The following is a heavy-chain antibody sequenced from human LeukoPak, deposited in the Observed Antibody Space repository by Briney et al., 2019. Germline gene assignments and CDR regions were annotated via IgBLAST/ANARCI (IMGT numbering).Heavy chain of an antibody. CDR1: GFIFSNYA. J-gene: IGHJ2*01. CDR2: ISGGGGRI. Sequence: GGSLRLSCAASGFIFSNYAMSWVRQAPGKGLEWVSAISGGGGRIYYADSVKGRFTISRDNSKNTLYMNSLRAEDTAVYYCAKVAPLGDGDFWYFDLWGRGTLVTVSS. D-gene: IGHD4-17*01. V-gene: IGHV3-23*01. CDR3: AKVAPLGDGDFWYFDL.